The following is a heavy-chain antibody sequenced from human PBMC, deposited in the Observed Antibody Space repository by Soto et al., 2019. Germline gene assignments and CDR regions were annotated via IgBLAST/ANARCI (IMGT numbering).Heavy chain of an antibody. CDR1: GGSISSYY. J-gene: IGHJ4*02. CDR3: ARDTGGWFGDLYTSGFRGFDY. Sequence: SETLSLTCTVSGGSISSYYWSWIRQPPGKGLEWIGYIYYSGSTNYNPSLKSRVTISVDTSKNQFSLKLSSVTAADTAVYYCARDTGGWFGDLYTSGFRGFDYWGQGTLVTVSS. V-gene: IGHV4-59*01. D-gene: IGHD3-10*01. CDR2: IYYSGST.